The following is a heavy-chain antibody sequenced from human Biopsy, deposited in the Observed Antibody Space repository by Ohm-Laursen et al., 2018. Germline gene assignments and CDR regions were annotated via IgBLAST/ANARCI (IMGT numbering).Heavy chain of an antibody. V-gene: IGHV4-59*01. CDR2: VYYSGTT. CDR3: ARGRWSLLLSGPYFDY. J-gene: IGHJ4*02. Sequence: SQTLSLTCTLSGGSINGYYWSWIRQLPGKGLEWIGNVYYSGTTKYNPSLQSRATISLDSSNSLFSLSLTSMTPSDTAVFYCARGRWSLLLSGPYFDYWGRGTLVTVSS. D-gene: IGHD2-15*01. CDR1: GGSINGYY.